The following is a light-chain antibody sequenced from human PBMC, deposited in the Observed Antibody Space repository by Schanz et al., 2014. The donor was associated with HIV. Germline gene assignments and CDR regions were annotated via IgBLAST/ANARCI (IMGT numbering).Light chain of an antibody. CDR2: ANA. V-gene: IGLV1-40*01. CDR3: ATWDDSLNGVV. J-gene: IGLJ2*01. Sequence: QSVLTQPPSLSGAPGQRVTISCTGSSSNLGAGFAVPWNQQVPGTAPKLLIYANANRPSGVPDRFFGSKSGTSASLAIIGLQPEDEADYYCATWDDSLNGVVFGGGTKLTV. CDR1: SSNLGAGFA.